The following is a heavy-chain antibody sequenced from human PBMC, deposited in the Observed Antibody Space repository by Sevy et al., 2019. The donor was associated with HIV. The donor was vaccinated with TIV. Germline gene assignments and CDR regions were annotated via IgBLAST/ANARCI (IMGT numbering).Heavy chain of an antibody. CDR1: GFIFNNKG. CDR2: RFSDGTTT. CDR3: ARESGSDWYLDS. V-gene: IGHV3-30*12. Sequence: PGGSLRLSCTVSGFIFNNKGMHWVRQAPGRGLEWVAARFSDGTTTYYGDSVKGRFTISRDNSKNALFLQMNSLRVDDTALYYCARESGSDWYLDSWGQGTLVTVSS. D-gene: IGHD2-21*02. J-gene: IGHJ4*02.